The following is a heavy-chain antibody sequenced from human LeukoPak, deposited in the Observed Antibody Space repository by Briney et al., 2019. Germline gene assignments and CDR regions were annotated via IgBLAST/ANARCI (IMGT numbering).Heavy chain of an antibody. V-gene: IGHV3-23*01. D-gene: IGHD3-10*01. Sequence: GGSLRLSCAASGFTFSSYAMSWVRQAPGKGLEWVSAISGSGGSTYYADSVKGRFTISRDNSKNTVYLQMNSLRAEDTAVYYCAKDRIVRGVIGDFDYWGQGTLVTVSS. CDR3: AKDRIVRGVIGDFDY. CDR2: ISGSGGST. J-gene: IGHJ4*02. CDR1: GFTFSSYA.